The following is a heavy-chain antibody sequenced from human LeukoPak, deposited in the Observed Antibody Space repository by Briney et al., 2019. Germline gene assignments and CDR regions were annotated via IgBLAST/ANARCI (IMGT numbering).Heavy chain of an antibody. J-gene: IGHJ4*02. D-gene: IGHD3-10*01. V-gene: IGHV4-39*01. CDR1: GGSISSSSYY. Sequence: SETLSLTRTVSGGSISSSSYYWGWIRQPPGKGLEWIGSIYYSGSTYYNPSLKSRVTISVDTSKNQFSLKLSSVTAADTAVYYCARHVYGSGSYYNPLDYWGQGTLVTVSS. CDR3: ARHVYGSGSYYNPLDY. CDR2: IYYSGST.